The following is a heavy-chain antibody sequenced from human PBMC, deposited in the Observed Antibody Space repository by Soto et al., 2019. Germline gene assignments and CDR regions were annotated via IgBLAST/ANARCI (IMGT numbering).Heavy chain of an antibody. CDR2: ISGSGGST. CDR3: ARVTTKYYYYMDV. Sequence: GGSLRLSCAASGFTFSSYAMSWVRQAPGKGLEWVSAISGSGGSTYYADSVKGRFTISRDNSKNTLYLQMNSLRAEDTAVYYCARVTTKYYYYMDVWGKGTTVTVSS. CDR1: GFTFSSYA. J-gene: IGHJ6*03. D-gene: IGHD3-22*01. V-gene: IGHV3-23*01.